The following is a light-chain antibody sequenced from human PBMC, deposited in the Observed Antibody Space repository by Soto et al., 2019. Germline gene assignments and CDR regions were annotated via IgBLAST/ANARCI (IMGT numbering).Light chain of an antibody. J-gene: IGKJ4*01. Sequence: DIQMSQSPSSLSASVGDRVTITCQASQDISNYLNWYQHKPGKPPKLLIYDASNLETGVPSRFSGSKSGTDFTFTITSLQPEDIATYYCQQYDNLPFSFGGGTKVEIK. CDR3: QQYDNLPFS. CDR1: QDISNY. CDR2: DAS. V-gene: IGKV1-33*01.